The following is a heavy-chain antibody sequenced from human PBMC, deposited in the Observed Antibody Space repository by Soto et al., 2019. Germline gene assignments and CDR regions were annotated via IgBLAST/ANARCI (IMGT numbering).Heavy chain of an antibody. J-gene: IGHJ4*02. Sequence: ASVKVSFKASGYTFTSYGMSWVRQAPGQVLEWMGWISAYNGNTNYAQKLQGRVTMTTDTSTSTAYMELRSLRSDDTAVYYRARGGDGSGIAVAGTNFASWGQGTLAT. CDR1: GYTFTSYG. V-gene: IGHV1-18*04. CDR3: ARGGDGSGIAVAGTNFAS. D-gene: IGHD6-19*01. CDR2: ISAYNGNT.